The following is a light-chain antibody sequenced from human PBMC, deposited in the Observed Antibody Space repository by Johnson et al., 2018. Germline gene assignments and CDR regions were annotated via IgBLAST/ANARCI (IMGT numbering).Light chain of an antibody. J-gene: IGLJ1*01. CDR2: ENN. CDR1: SSNIGNNY. V-gene: IGLV1-51*02. CDR3: GTWDSSLSAGNV. Sequence: QSVLTQPPSVSAAPGQKVTISCSGSSSNIGNNYVSWYQQLPGTAPKLLIYENNKRPSGIPDRFSGSKSGTSATLGITGLQTGDEADYYCGTWDSSLSAGNVIGTGTKGTVI.